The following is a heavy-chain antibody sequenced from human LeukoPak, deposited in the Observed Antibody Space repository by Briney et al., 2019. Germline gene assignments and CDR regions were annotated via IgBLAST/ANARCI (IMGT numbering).Heavy chain of an antibody. D-gene: IGHD4-11*01. CDR1: GFTFSSYA. CDR3: AKGAHDYSNFGMGN. Sequence: PGRSLRLSCAASGFTFSSYAMHWVRQAPGKGLEWVAVISYDGSNKYYADSVKGRFTISRDNSKNTLYLQMNSLRAEDTAVYYCAKGAHDYSNFGMGNWGQGTLVTVSS. CDR2: ISYDGSNK. J-gene: IGHJ4*02. V-gene: IGHV3-30*04.